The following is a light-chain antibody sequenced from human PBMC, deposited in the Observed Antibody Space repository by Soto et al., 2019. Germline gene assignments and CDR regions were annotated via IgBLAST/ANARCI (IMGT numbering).Light chain of an antibody. Sequence: EIVLTQSPGTLSLSPGERATLSCRASQSVSSSYLAWYQQKPGQAPRLLIYGASSRATGIPDRVSGSGSGTDFTLTISRLEPEDFAVYYCQQYGSSPETFVQWTKVEIK. J-gene: IGKJ1*01. CDR1: QSVSSSY. CDR3: QQYGSSPET. V-gene: IGKV3-20*01. CDR2: GAS.